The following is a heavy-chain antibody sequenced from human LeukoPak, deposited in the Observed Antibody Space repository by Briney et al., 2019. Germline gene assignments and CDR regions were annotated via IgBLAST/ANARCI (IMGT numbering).Heavy chain of an antibody. CDR2: ISSSSSYI. Sequence: GGSLRLSCAASGFTFSSYSMNWVRQAPGKGMEWVSSISSSSSYIYYADSVKGRFTISRDNAKNSLYLQMNSLRAEDTAVYYCATYSSGPSPDYWGQGTLVTVSS. CDR1: GFTFSSYS. D-gene: IGHD6-19*01. CDR3: ATYSSGPSPDY. J-gene: IGHJ4*02. V-gene: IGHV3-21*01.